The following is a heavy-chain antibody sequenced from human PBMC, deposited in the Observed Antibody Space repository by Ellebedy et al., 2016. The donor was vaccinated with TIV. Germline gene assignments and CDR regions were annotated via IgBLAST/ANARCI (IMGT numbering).Heavy chain of an antibody. Sequence: ASVKVSXXASGYTFTSYAMHWVRQAPGQRLEWMGWSNAGNGNTKYSQKLQGRVTMTTDTSASTAYMELSSLRSEDTAVYYCASGLDGPAAMRLGWFDPWGQGTLVTVSS. CDR1: GYTFTSYA. J-gene: IGHJ5*02. CDR3: ASGLDGPAAMRLGWFDP. D-gene: IGHD2-2*01. CDR2: SNAGNGNT. V-gene: IGHV1-3*01.